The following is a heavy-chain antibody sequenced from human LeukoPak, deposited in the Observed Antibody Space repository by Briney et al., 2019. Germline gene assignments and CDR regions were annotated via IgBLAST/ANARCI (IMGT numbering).Heavy chain of an antibody. J-gene: IGHJ4*02. V-gene: IGHV3-23*01. D-gene: IGHD1-1*01. CDR1: GFNFSTSA. CDR3: AKDLGYTYYFDS. Sequence: PGGSLRLSCAASGFNFSTSAMSWVRQAPDKGLEWVSSVFGSGGATFYADPVKGRCTISRDNSKNTLYLQMNSLRAEDTAVYYCAKDLGYTYYFDSWGQGTLLTVSS. CDR2: VFGSGGAT.